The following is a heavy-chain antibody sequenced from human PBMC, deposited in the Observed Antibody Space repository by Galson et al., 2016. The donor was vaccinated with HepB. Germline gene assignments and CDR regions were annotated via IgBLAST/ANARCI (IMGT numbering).Heavy chain of an antibody. V-gene: IGHV4-34*01. J-gene: IGHJ4*02. CDR2: INHSGDT. CDR3: ARFIMTRKTFDY. CDR1: GGSFSGYF. Sequence: ETLSLTCASYGGSFSGYFWSWIRQPPGKGLEWIGEINHSGDTNYNPSLKSRVTISVDTSKNKFSLEVRSVAAADTAMYYCARFIMTRKTFDYRGQGILVTVSS. D-gene: IGHD3-16*01.